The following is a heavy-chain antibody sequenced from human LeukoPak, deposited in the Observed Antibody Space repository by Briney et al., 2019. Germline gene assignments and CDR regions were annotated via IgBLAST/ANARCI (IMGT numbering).Heavy chain of an antibody. CDR2: IYYSGST. V-gene: IGHV4-39*01. CDR1: GGSISSSSYY. Sequence: SEILSLTCTVSGGSISSSSYYWGWIRQPPGKGLEWIGSIYYSGSTYYNPSLKSRVTISVDTSKNQFSLKLSSVTAADTAVYYCARHPYDTTVDYWGQGTLVTVSS. J-gene: IGHJ4*02. CDR3: ARHPYDTTVDY. D-gene: IGHD3-9*01.